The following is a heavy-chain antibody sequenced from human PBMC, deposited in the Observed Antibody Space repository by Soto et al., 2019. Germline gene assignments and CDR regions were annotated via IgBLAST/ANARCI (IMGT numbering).Heavy chain of an antibody. D-gene: IGHD6-19*01. CDR2: ISYDGSNK. J-gene: IGHJ6*02. V-gene: IGHV3-30*18. Sequence: GGSLRLSCAASGFTFSSYGMHWVRQAPGKGLEWVAVISYDGSNKYYADSVKGRFTISRDNSKNTLYLQMNSLRAEDTAVYYCAKDFLSSGWYRNYYYGMDVWGQGTTVTVSS. CDR1: GFTFSSYG. CDR3: AKDFLSSGWYRNYYYGMDV.